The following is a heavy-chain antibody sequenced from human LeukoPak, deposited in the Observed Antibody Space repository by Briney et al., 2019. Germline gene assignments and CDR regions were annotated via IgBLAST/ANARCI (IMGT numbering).Heavy chain of an antibody. CDR1: GFTVSSNY. D-gene: IGHD3-22*01. CDR3: ARDDSSDLGEDY. J-gene: IGHJ4*02. CDR2: IYSGGST. V-gene: IGHV3-53*01. Sequence: PGGSLRLSCAASGFTVSSNYMSWVRQAPGEGLEWVSVIYSGGSTYYADSVKGRFTISRDNSKNTLYLQMNSLRAEDTAVYYCARDDSSDLGEDYWGQGTLVTVSS.